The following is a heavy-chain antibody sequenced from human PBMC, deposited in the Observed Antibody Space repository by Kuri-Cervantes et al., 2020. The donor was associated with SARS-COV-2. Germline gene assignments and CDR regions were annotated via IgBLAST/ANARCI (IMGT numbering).Heavy chain of an antibody. CDR3: ARQVVVVPAAHVDWFDP. J-gene: IGHJ5*02. CDR1: GYSFTSYW. CDR2: IDPSDSYT. Sequence: GESLKISCKGSGYSFTSYWISWVRQMPGKGLEWMGRIDPSDSYTNYSPSFQGHVTISADKSISTAYLQWSSLKASDTAMYYCARQVVVVPAAHVDWFDPWGQGTLVTVSS. D-gene: IGHD2-2*01. V-gene: IGHV5-10-1*01.